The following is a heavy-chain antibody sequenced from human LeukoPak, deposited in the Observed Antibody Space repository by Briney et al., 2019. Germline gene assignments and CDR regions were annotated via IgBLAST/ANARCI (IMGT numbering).Heavy chain of an antibody. Sequence: GGSLRLSCAASGFTVSSNYMAWVRQAPGKGLEWVSFINSCGTTYYADSVKGRFTISRDNSKNTLYLQMNSLRVEDTAVYYCARGIGVDYWGQGTLVTVSP. CDR2: INSCGTT. V-gene: IGHV3-66*01. D-gene: IGHD2/OR15-2a*01. J-gene: IGHJ4*02. CDR1: GFTVSSNY. CDR3: ARGIGVDY.